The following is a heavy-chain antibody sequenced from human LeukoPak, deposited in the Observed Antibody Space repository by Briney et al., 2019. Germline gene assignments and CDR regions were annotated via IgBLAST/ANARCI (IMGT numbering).Heavy chain of an antibody. Sequence: PSETLSLTCTVSGGSISSYYWSWIRQPPGKGLEWIGYIYYSGSTYYNPSLKSRVTISIDTSKNQFSLKLSSVTAADTAVYYCAREEGRAAGIEYWGQGTLVTVSS. J-gene: IGHJ4*02. V-gene: IGHV4-59*12. D-gene: IGHD6-13*01. CDR1: GGSISSYY. CDR3: AREEGRAAGIEY. CDR2: IYYSGST.